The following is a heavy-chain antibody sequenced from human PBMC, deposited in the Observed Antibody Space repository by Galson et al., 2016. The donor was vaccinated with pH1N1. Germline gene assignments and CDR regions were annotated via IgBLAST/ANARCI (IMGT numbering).Heavy chain of an antibody. V-gene: IGHV2-70*01. D-gene: IGHD4-11*01. CDR1: GFSLSTRGMC. Sequence: PALAKPPQTLTLTCTFSGFSLSTRGMCVSWIRQPPGKALEWLALIDWDDDKYYSTSLKTRLTISKDTTKNQVVLTMTNMDPVDTATYYCARIFYGDYSDYFDYWGQGTLVTVSS. CDR3: ARIFYGDYSDYFDY. CDR2: IDWDDDK. J-gene: IGHJ4*02.